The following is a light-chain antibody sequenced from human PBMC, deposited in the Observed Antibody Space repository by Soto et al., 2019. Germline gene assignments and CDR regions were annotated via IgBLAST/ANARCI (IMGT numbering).Light chain of an antibody. CDR2: AAS. CDR1: QSISSY. CDR3: QQSYSTAWT. V-gene: IGKV1-39*01. Sequence: DIQMTQSPSSLSASVGDRVTITCRASQSISSYLNWYQQKPGKAPKLLIYAASSLQSGVPSRFSGSGSGTDFPLPISSLQPEDFATYYCQQSYSTAWTFGQGPKVEIK. J-gene: IGKJ1*01.